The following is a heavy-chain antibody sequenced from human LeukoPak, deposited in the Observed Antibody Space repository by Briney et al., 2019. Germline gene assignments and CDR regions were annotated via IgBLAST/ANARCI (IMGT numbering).Heavy chain of an antibody. CDR2: ISYDGSNE. Sequence: GGSLRLSCAASGFTFSSYVMHWVRQAPGKGLEWVAIISYDGSNEYYADSVKGRFTISRDNSKNTLYLQMNSLRAEDTAVYYCAKRSYSYGDSYYYYYMDVWGKGTTVTISS. CDR1: GFTFSSYV. D-gene: IGHD5-18*01. V-gene: IGHV3-30*04. CDR3: AKRSYSYGDSYYYYYMDV. J-gene: IGHJ6*03.